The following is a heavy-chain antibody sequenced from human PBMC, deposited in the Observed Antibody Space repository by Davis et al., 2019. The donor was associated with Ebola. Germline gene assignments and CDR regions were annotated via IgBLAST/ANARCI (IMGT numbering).Heavy chain of an antibody. Sequence: ASVKVSCKASGYTFTSYAMHWVRQAPGQRLEWMGWINAGNGNTKYSQKFQGRVTITRDTSASTAYMELSGLRSDDTAVYYCARGGRWLQPDYWGQGTLVTVSS. CDR2: INAGNGNT. CDR3: ARGGRWLQPDY. J-gene: IGHJ4*02. D-gene: IGHD5-24*01. V-gene: IGHV1-3*01. CDR1: GYTFTSYA.